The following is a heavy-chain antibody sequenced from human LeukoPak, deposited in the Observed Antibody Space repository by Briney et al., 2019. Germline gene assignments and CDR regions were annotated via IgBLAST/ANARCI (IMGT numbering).Heavy chain of an antibody. CDR2: IFPGDSST. CDR3: ARVLGLAVAGTIDY. J-gene: IGHJ4*02. CDR1: GYSFTNYW. Sequence: GESLKISCKGSGYSFTNYWIGWVRQMPGKGLEWMGIIFPGDSSTRHSPSFQGQVTISADKSISTAYLQWSSLKASDTAMYYCARVLGLAVAGTIDYWGQGTLVTVSS. D-gene: IGHD6-19*01. V-gene: IGHV5-51*01.